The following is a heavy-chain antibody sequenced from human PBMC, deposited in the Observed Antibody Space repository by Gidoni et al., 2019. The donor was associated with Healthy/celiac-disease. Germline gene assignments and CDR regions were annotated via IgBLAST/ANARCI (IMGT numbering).Heavy chain of an antibody. Sequence: QVQLVESGGVVVQPGRSMRLSCAASGFTFSSYGMHWVRQAPGKGLEWVAVISYDGSNKYYADAVKGRFTISRDNSKNTLYLQMNSLRAEDTAVYYCAKGGYRCWRGAEQGDYWGQGTLVTVSS. D-gene: IGHD3-16*02. V-gene: IGHV3-30*18. CDR2: ISYDGSNK. J-gene: IGHJ4*02. CDR3: AKGGYRCWRGAEQGDY. CDR1: GFTFSSYG.